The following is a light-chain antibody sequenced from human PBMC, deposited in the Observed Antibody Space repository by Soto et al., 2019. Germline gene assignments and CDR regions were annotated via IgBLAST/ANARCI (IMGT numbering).Light chain of an antibody. J-gene: IGKJ1*01. CDR1: QSVTSN. CDR3: QQYNNWPV. V-gene: IGKV3-15*01. CDR2: RAS. Sequence: EVVMTQSPGAVSVSPGERATLSCRASQSVTSNVAWYQQKPGQAPRLLIYRASARATGVPARFSGSGSGTEFTLTISSLQSEDFAVYYCQQYNNWPVFGQGTKVDIK.